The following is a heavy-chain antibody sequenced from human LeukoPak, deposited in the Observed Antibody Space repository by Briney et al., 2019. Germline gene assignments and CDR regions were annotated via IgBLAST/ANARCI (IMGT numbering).Heavy chain of an antibody. D-gene: IGHD6-13*01. V-gene: IGHV3-48*04. J-gene: IGHJ4*02. CDR2: ISSSGSTI. Sequence: GGSLRLSCEVSGFYLSRYWMTWVRQAPGKGLEWVSYISSSGSTIYYADSVKGRFTISRDNAKNSLYLQMNSLRAEDTAVYYCARDPQAGIDYWGQGTLVTVSS. CDR3: ARDPQAGIDY. CDR1: GFYLSRYW.